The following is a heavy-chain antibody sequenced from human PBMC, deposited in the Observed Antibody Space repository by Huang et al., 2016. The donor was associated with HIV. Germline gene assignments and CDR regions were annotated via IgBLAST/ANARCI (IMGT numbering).Heavy chain of an antibody. CDR1: GFTFSSYG. Sequence: QVQLVESGGGVVQPGRSLRISCAASGFTFSSYGMHWGRQGPGKGLGWVAVISYYAKTKYYADPVKGRFSISRDNSKTTVYLQLNSLRLEDTAVYYCAKGGSAAAVLDFWGQGTLVTVSS. J-gene: IGHJ4*02. CDR3: AKGGSAAAVLDF. D-gene: IGHD6-13*01. CDR2: ISYYAKTK. V-gene: IGHV3-30*18.